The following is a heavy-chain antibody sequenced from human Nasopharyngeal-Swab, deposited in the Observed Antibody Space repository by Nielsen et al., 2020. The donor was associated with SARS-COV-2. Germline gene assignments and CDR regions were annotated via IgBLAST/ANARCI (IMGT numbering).Heavy chain of an antibody. CDR1: GFTFSSYS. D-gene: IGHD3-3*01. CDR3: ARDLFYYDFWSGYRPDYYYYGMDV. V-gene: IGHV3-21*01. CDR2: ISSSSSYI. Sequence: GESPKISCAASGFTFSSYSMNWVRQAPGKGLEWVSSISSSSSYIYYADSVKGRFTISRDNAKNSLYLQMNSLRAEDTAVYYCARDLFYYDFWSGYRPDYYYYGMDVWGQGTTVTVSS. J-gene: IGHJ6*02.